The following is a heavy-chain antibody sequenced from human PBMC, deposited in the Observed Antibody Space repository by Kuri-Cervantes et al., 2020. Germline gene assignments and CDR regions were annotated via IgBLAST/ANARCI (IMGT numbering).Heavy chain of an antibody. CDR1: GGSFSGYY. CDR3: VGAPNEYYFDS. J-gene: IGHJ4*02. Sequence: SETLSLTCAVYGGSFSGYYLSWIRQPPVKGLELIGCISYSGSTNYSPSLKSRVTISVDTSKNQFSLKLNSVTAADTAVYSCVGAPNEYYFDSWGQGTLVTVSS. CDR2: ISYSGST. D-gene: IGHD2-8*01. V-gene: IGHV4-59*01.